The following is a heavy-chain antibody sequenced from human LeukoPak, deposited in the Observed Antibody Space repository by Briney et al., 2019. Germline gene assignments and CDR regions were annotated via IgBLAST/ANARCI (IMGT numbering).Heavy chain of an antibody. CDR1: GFSFSNYR. CDR2: ISSNGDYI. Sequence: GGSLRLSCAASGFSFSNYRMNWVRQAPGKGLEWVSSISSNGDYIYYADSVKGRFTISRDNSKNTLYLQMNSLRAEDTAVYYCARARFRIAAAGFYGWFDPWGQGTLVTVSS. D-gene: IGHD6-13*01. CDR3: ARARFRIAAAGFYGWFDP. J-gene: IGHJ5*02. V-gene: IGHV3-21*01.